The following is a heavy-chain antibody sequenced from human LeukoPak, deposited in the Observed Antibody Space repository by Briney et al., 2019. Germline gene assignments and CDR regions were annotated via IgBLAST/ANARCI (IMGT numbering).Heavy chain of an antibody. CDR1: GFTFSSYA. CDR2: ISGSGGST. J-gene: IGHJ4*02. Sequence: GGSLRLSCAASGFTFSSYAMSWVRQAPGKGLEWVSAISGSGGSTYYADSVKGRFTISRDNSKNTLYLQMNSLRAEDTAVYYCARETGVDYGDYGYYFDYWGQGTLVTVSS. V-gene: IGHV3-23*01. D-gene: IGHD4-17*01. CDR3: ARETGVDYGDYGYYFDY.